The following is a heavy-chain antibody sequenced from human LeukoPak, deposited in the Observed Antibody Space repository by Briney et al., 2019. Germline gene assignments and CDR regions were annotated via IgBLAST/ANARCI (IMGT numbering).Heavy chain of an antibody. D-gene: IGHD2-2*02. CDR1: GYSISSGYY. CDR2: IYHSGST. Sequence: SETLSLTCAVSGYSISSGYYWGWIRQPPGKGLEWIGCIYHSGSTYYNPSLKSRVTISVGTSKNQFSLKLSSVTAADTAVYYCARERVVPAAIQQGYFDYWGQGTLVTVSS. J-gene: IGHJ4*02. V-gene: IGHV4-38-2*02. CDR3: ARERVVPAAIQQGYFDY.